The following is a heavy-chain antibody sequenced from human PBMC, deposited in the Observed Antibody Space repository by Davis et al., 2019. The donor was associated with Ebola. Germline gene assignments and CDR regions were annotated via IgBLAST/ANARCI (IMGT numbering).Heavy chain of an antibody. Sequence: MPSETLSLTCAVYGGSFSGYYWSWIRQPPGKGLEWIGEINHSGSTNYNPSLKSRVTISVDTSKNQFSLKLSSVTAADTAVYFCATFVDDGTTETIDYWGQGTLVTVSS. CDR2: INHSGST. V-gene: IGHV4-34*01. CDR3: ATFVDDGTTETIDY. CDR1: GGSFSGYY. J-gene: IGHJ4*02. D-gene: IGHD1-1*01.